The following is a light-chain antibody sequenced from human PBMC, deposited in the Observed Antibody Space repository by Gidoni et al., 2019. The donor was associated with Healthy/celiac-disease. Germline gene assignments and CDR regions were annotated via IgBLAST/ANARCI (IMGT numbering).Light chain of an antibody. CDR3: QQYYSTPMYT. J-gene: IGKJ2*01. CDR1: QSVLYSSNNKNY. CDR2: WAS. V-gene: IGKV4-1*01. Sequence: DIVMTQPPDSMAAFLGERATINCKSSQSVLYSSNNKNYLAWYQQKPGQPPKLLIYWASTRESGVPDRFSGSGSGTDFTLTISSLQAEDVAVYYCQQYYSTPMYTFGQGTKLEIK.